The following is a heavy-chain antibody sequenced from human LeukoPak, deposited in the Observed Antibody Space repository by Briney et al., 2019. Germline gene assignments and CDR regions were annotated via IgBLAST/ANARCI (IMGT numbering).Heavy chain of an antibody. CDR3: ARESAVGSAKTPDY. V-gene: IGHV1-18*01. CDR1: GHTFTSYG. Sequence: RASVKVSCKASGHTFTSYGISWVRQAPGQGLEWMGWISAYNGNTNYAQKLQGRVTMTTDTSTSTAYMELRSLRSDDTAVYYCARESAVGSAKTPDYWGQGTLVTVSS. J-gene: IGHJ4*02. CDR2: ISAYNGNT. D-gene: IGHD3-3*01.